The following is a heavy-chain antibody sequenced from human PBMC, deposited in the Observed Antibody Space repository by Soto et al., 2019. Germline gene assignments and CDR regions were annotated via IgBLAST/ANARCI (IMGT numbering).Heavy chain of an antibody. CDR1: WASGRSYD. Sequence: SVTLALTCVLSWASGRSYDWSCIRQAAGKGLEGIGRVQMSGTTNYNPSLKTRVTMSLDTSKNEVSLRMTSVTAADTAVYFCAKDRSTMRWFDPWGQGTLVTVSS. D-gene: IGHD1-1*01. J-gene: IGHJ5*02. CDR2: VQMSGTT. V-gene: IGHV4-4*07. CDR3: AKDRSTMRWFDP.